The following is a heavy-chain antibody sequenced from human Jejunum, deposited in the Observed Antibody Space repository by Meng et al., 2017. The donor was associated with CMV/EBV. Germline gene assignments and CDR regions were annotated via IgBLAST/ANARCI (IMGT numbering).Heavy chain of an antibody. CDR2: ISGYGGDT. CDR3: AREQMYSSGIFYYHYYGMDV. Sequence: NYGVSWLRQAPGEVLEWMGWISGYGGDTNYAQKFQGRVTITTDTSTSTDYMELRTMRSDDTAVYYCAREQMYSSGIFYYHYYGMDVWGQGTTVTVSS. V-gene: IGHV1-18*01. J-gene: IGHJ6*02. D-gene: IGHD3-22*01. CDR1: NYG.